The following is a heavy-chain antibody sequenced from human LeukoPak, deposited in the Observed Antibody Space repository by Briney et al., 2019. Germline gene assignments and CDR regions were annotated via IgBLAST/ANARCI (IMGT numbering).Heavy chain of an antibody. D-gene: IGHD3-10*01. Sequence: GSLKVSCKASGYSFTAFYIHWVRQAPGQGLEWMGWIHTRSGETNYAYKFRGRVTMTRDTSISTAYMDLGSLGSDDTAVYYCARDGEYGTGSYYRRCFDHWGQGILVTVSS. CDR2: IHTRSGET. CDR1: GYSFTAFY. CDR3: ARDGEYGTGSYYRRCFDH. V-gene: IGHV1-2*02. J-gene: IGHJ4*02.